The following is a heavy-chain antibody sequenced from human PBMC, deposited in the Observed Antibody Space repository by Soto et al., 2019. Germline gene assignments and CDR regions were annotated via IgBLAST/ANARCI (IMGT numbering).Heavy chain of an antibody. CDR2: IIPIFGTA. Sequence: SVKVSCKASGGTFSSYSISWVRQAPGQGPEWMGWIIPIFGTANYAQKFQGRVTITADESTSTAYMELSSLRSEDTAAYYCASPSITIFGVVITENYYYYGMDVWGQGTTVTVSS. CDR3: ASPSITIFGVVITENYYYYGMDV. D-gene: IGHD3-3*01. J-gene: IGHJ6*02. V-gene: IGHV1-69*13. CDR1: GGTFSSYS.